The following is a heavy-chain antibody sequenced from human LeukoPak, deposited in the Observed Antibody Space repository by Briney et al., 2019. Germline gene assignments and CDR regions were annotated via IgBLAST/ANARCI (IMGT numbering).Heavy chain of an antibody. CDR1: GFTFSSCA. CDR2: IGAGGST. V-gene: IGHV3-23*01. Sequence: GGSLRLSCTASGFTFSSCAMSWVRQAPGKGLEWVSAIGAGGSTYYADSVKGRFTISRDNSKDTLYLQMNSLRVEDTAVYYCEEDIGQWLAQGYYWGQGTLVTVSS. CDR3: EEDIGQWLAQGYY. J-gene: IGHJ4*02. D-gene: IGHD6-19*01.